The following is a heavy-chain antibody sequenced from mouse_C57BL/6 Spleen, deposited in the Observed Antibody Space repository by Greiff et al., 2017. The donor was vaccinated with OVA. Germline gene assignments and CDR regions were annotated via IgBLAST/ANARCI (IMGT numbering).Heavy chain of an antibody. J-gene: IGHJ2*01. CDR1: GYAFSSSW. CDR2: IYPGDGDT. Sequence: LVESGPELVKPGASVKISCKASGYAFSSSWMNWVKQRPGKGLEWIGRIYPGDGDTNYNGKFKGKATLTADKSSSTAYMQLSSLTSEDSAVYFCEGFYYGNYGGYWGQGTTLTVSS. V-gene: IGHV1-82*01. CDR3: EGFYYGNYGGY. D-gene: IGHD2-1*01.